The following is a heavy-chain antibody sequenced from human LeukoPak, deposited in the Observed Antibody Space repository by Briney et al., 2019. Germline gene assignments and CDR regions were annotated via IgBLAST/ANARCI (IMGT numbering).Heavy chain of an antibody. Sequence: PSETLSLTCTVSGASISSYFWTWIRNPPGKGLECLAYIHTSGSTNYNPSLKSRVTISLDTSKSQFSLNLTSMTAADTAMYYCARHRRAVPAYYFDYWGPGAPVTVSS. J-gene: IGHJ4*02. D-gene: IGHD6-19*01. CDR3: ARHRRAVPAYYFDY. CDR2: IHTSGST. V-gene: IGHV4-4*09. CDR1: GASISSYF.